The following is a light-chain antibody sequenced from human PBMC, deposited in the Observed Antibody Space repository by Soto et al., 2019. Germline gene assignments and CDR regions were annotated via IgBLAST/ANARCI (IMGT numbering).Light chain of an antibody. J-gene: IGKJ2*01. Sequence: DIQMTQSPSSLSASVGDRVTITCRASQSISRNLNWYQQKPGKAPKLLIYAASSLQSGVPSRFSGSGSGTDFTLTISSLQPEDFATYYCQQSYGTPQTFGQGTKLEIK. V-gene: IGKV1-39*01. CDR2: AAS. CDR3: QQSYGTPQT. CDR1: QSISRN.